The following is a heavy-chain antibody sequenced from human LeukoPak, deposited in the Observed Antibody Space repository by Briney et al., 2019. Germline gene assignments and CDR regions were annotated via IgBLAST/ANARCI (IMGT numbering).Heavy chain of an antibody. CDR2: INPNSGGT. V-gene: IGHV1-2*02. CDR3: ARDRGSAGGTDY. D-gene: IGHD6-13*01. J-gene: IGHJ4*02. Sequence: ASVQVSCKASGYTFTGYYMHWVRQAPGQGLEWMGWINPNSGGTNYARQFQGRVTMTRDTPISTAYMELSRLTSDDTAVYFCARDRGSAGGTDYWGQGTLLTVSS. CDR1: GYTFTGYY.